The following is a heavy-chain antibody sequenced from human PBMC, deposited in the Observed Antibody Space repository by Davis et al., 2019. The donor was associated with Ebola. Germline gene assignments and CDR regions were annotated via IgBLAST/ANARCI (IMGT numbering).Heavy chain of an antibody. CDR3: ARGHSSATGGDDY. Sequence: AASVKVSCKASGYTFTSYGISWVRQAPGQGLEWMGWISAYNGNTNYAQKLQGRVTMTTDTSTSTVYMELSSLRSEDTAVYYCARGHSSATGGDDYWGQGTLVTVSS. CDR2: ISAYNGNT. D-gene: IGHD6-19*01. V-gene: IGHV1-18*01. J-gene: IGHJ4*02. CDR1: GYTFTSYG.